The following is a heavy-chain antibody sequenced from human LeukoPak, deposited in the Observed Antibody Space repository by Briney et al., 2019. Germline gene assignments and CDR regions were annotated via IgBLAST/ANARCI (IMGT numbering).Heavy chain of an antibody. V-gene: IGHV3-30*18. D-gene: IGHD3-22*01. J-gene: IGHJ4*02. Sequence: GGTLRLSCAASGFTFSSYGMHWVRQAPGKGLEWEAVISYDGSNKYYADSVKGRCTISRDNSKNTLYLQMNSLRAEDTAVYYCANFGSSGYYYGGDYWGQGTLVTVSS. CDR1: GFTFSSYG. CDR2: ISYDGSNK. CDR3: ANFGSSGYYYGGDY.